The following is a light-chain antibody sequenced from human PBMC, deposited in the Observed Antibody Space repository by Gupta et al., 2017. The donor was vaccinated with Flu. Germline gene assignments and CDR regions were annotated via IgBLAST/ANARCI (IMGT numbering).Light chain of an antibody. CDR1: QSITTY. CDR2: AAS. CDR3: TQTLRTPLP. J-gene: IGKJ4*01. V-gene: IGKV1-39*01. Sequence: QMPTSPSSLSASVGAEVTLTCRASQSITTYLNWYQQKPGKAPKLLISAASRLQGGVPARFSGSGSGTDFTLKISSVETEDVATYYWTQTLRTPLPFGRGTKVETK.